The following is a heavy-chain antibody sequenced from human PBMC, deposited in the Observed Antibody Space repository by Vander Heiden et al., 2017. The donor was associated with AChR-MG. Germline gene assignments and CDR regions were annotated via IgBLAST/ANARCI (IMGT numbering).Heavy chain of an antibody. CDR1: GGSISRYY. CDR3: ARVADGSGSYYYYYGMDV. V-gene: IGHV4-4*07. Sequence: QVQLQESGPGLVKPSETLSLTCTVSGGSISRYYWSWIRQPAGKGLEWIGRIYTSGSTNYNPSLKSRVTMSVDTPKNQFSLKLSSVTAADTAVYYCARVADGSGSYYYYYGMDVWGQGTTVTVSS. J-gene: IGHJ6*02. D-gene: IGHD3-10*01. CDR2: IYTSGST.